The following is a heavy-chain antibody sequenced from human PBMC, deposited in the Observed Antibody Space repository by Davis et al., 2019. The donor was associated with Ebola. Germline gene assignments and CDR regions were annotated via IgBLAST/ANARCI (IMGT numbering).Heavy chain of an antibody. J-gene: IGHJ6*02. Sequence: MPSETLSLTCAVYGGSFSGYYWSWIRQPPGKGLEWIGEINHSGSTNYNPSLKSRVTISVDKSKNQFSLKLSSVTAADTAVYYCARVTGYYDFWSGYFRGGMDVWGQGTTVTVSS. D-gene: IGHD3-3*01. CDR1: GGSFSGYY. CDR3: ARVTGYYDFWSGYFRGGMDV. V-gene: IGHV4-34*01. CDR2: INHSGST.